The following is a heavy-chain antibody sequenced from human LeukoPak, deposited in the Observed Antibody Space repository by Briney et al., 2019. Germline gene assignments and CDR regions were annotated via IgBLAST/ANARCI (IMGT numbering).Heavy chain of an antibody. J-gene: IGHJ4*02. CDR3: ARDPDSSGRSYFDY. Sequence: QTGGSLRLSCAASGFTFSSYAMNWVRQAPGKGLEWVSIISGSAGSTYYADSVKGRFTISRDNSKNTLYLQMNSLRAEDTAVYYCARDPDSSGRSYFDYWGQGTLVTVSS. CDR2: ISGSAGST. CDR1: GFTFSSYA. V-gene: IGHV3-23*01. D-gene: IGHD6-19*01.